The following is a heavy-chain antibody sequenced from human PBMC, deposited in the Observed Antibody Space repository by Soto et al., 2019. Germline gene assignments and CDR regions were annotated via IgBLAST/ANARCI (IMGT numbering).Heavy chain of an antibody. CDR3: ARSGTAGGDWFDP. V-gene: IGHV5-51*01. CDR2: IYPGDSDT. CDR1: GYSFTNYW. Sequence: GESLKISCKGSGYSFTNYWIGWVRQMPGKVLECMGIIYPGDSDTRYSPSFQGQVTISADKSISTAYLQWSSLKASDTAIYYCARSGTAGGDWFDPWGQGXLVTVYS. J-gene: IGHJ5*02. D-gene: IGHD1-26*01.